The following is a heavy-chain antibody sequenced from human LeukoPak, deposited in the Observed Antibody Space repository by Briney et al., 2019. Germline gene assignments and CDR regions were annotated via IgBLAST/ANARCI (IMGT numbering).Heavy chain of an antibody. CDR2: IYYSGST. D-gene: IGHD6-13*01. V-gene: IGHV4-59*08. CDR3: ARNIQQTPYYYYGMDV. Sequence: PSETLSLTCTVSGGSISSYYWSWIRQPSGKGLEWIGYIYYSGSTNYNPSLKSRVTISVDTSKNQFSLKLSSVTAADTAVYYCARNIQQTPYYYYGMDVWGQGTTVTVSS. J-gene: IGHJ6*02. CDR1: GGSISSYY.